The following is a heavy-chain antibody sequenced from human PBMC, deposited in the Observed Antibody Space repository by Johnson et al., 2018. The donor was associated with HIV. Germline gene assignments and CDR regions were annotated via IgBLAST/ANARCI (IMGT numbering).Heavy chain of an antibody. Sequence: QMQLVESGGGVVQPGGSLRLSCAASGFTFSSYGMHWVRQAPGKGLEWVAFIRYDGINKYYADSVKGRFTISRDNSKNTLYLQMNSLRAEDTAVYYCALTDYGDYPQRVPDAFDIWGQGTMVTVSS. D-gene: IGHD4-17*01. CDR1: GFTFSSYG. CDR2: IRYDGINK. V-gene: IGHV3-30*02. CDR3: ALTDYGDYPQRVPDAFDI. J-gene: IGHJ3*02.